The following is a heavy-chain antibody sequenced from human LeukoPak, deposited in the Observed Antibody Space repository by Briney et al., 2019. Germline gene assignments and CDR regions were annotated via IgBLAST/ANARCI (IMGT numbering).Heavy chain of an antibody. Sequence: TLSLTCTVSGGSISIGSYYWSWIPQPAGKGLEWIGRIYTSGSTNYNPSLKSRVTISVDTSKNQFSLKLSSVTAADTAVYYCARGYSRGWDYYFDYWGQGALVTVSS. D-gene: IGHD6-19*01. CDR2: IYTSGST. V-gene: IGHV4-61*02. CDR3: ARGYSRGWDYYFDY. CDR1: GGSISIGSYY. J-gene: IGHJ4*02.